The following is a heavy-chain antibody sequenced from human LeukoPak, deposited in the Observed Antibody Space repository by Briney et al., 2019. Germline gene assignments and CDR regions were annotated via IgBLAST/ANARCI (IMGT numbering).Heavy chain of an antibody. J-gene: IGHJ6*03. V-gene: IGHV4-39*01. CDR3: ARQGYSSGWTTYYYYYYMDV. CDR2: IYYSGST. D-gene: IGHD6-19*01. CDR1: GGSISSSSYY. Sequence: PSETLSLTCTVSGGSISSSSYYWGWIRQPPGKGLEWIGSIYYSGSTYYNPSLKSRVTISVDTSKDQFSLKLSSVTAADTAVYYCARQGYSSGWTTYYYYYYMDVWGKGTTVTISS.